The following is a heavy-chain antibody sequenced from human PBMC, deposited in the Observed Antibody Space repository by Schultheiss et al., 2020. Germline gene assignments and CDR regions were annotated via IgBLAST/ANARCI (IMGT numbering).Heavy chain of an antibody. CDR3: ASEEGAVDRRQSNWFDP. Sequence: GGSLRLSCAASGFTFSSYAMHWVRQAPGKGLEWVAVISYDGSNKYYADSVKGRFTISRDNSKNTLYLQMNSLRAEDTAVYYCASEEGAVDRRQSNWFDPWGQGTLVTVSS. V-gene: IGHV3-30-3*01. D-gene: IGHD6-19*01. CDR2: ISYDGSNK. J-gene: IGHJ5*02. CDR1: GFTFSSYA.